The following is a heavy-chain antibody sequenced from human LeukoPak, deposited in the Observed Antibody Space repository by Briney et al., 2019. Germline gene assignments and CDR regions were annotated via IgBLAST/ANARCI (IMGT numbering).Heavy chain of an antibody. CDR1: GGSIRSYY. CDR2: ISYSGST. CDR3: ARESPWSGYQPYYYYYGMDV. D-gene: IGHD3-3*01. V-gene: IGHV4-59*01. Sequence: SETLSLTCTVSGGSIRSYYWIWIRQPPGKGLEWIGHISYSGSTNYNPSLKSRVTISVDTSKNQFSLKLNSVTAADTAVYYCARESPWSGYQPYYYYYGMDVWGQGTTVTVSS. J-gene: IGHJ6*02.